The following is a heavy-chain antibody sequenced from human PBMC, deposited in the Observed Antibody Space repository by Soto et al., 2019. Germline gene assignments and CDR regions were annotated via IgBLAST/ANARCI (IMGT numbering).Heavy chain of an antibody. J-gene: IGHJ3*02. V-gene: IGHV3-23*01. D-gene: IGHD2-8*02. Sequence: GGSLRLSCGVSGFICSSYDMSWVRQAPGKGLEWVSTILVGGSTHYEDSVKGRFTISRDTSKNTVYLQMNSLTAGDTTMYYCAKATATGGGAFEIYGQGTMVTVSS. CDR1: GFICSSYD. CDR2: ILVGGST. CDR3: AKATATGGGAFEI.